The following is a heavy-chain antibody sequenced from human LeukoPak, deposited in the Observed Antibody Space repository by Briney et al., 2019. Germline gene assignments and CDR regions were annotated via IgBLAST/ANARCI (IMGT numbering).Heavy chain of an antibody. D-gene: IGHD3-22*01. Sequence: GGSLRLSCAASGFTFSDYYMSWIRQAPGKGLEWVSYISSSSSYTNYADSVKGRFTISRDNSKNTLYLQMKSLRAEDTAVYYCAKIQKVVGGGFDYWGQGTLVTVSS. CDR3: AKIQKVVGGGFDY. CDR2: ISSSSSYT. CDR1: GFTFSDYY. V-gene: IGHV3-11*03. J-gene: IGHJ4*02.